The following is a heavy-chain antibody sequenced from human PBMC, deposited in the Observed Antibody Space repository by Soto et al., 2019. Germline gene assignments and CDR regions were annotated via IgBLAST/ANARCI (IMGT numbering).Heavy chain of an antibody. Sequence: GGSLRLSCAASGFTFSSYAMSWVRQAPGKGLEWVSAISGSGGSTYYADSVKGRFTISRDNSKNTLYLQMNSLRAEDTAVYYCARGTPDYYDSSGSLDYWGQGTLVTVSS. D-gene: IGHD3-22*01. CDR2: ISGSGGST. V-gene: IGHV3-23*01. CDR1: GFTFSSYA. J-gene: IGHJ4*02. CDR3: ARGTPDYYDSSGSLDY.